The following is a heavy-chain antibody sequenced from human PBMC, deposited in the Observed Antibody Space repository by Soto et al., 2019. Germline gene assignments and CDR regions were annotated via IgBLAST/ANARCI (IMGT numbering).Heavy chain of an antibody. V-gene: IGHV4-59*01. Sequence: XETLSLTCTVSGDSIRNYSWSWIRQPPGKGLEYIGYIFYSGSTTYNPSLKSRVAMSVDTSRNQFALKLRSVTAADTATYYCARVKRGYSYGSIIDFWGRGPLVTVSS. J-gene: IGHJ4*01. CDR1: GDSIRNYS. CDR3: ARVKRGYSYGSIIDF. CDR2: IFYSGST. D-gene: IGHD5-18*01.